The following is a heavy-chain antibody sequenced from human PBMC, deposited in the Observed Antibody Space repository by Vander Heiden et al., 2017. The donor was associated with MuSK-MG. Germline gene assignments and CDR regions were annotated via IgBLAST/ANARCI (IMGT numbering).Heavy chain of an antibody. CDR3: ARQGAAAGTIHYYYMDV. CDR1: GYSLSSGYY. Sequence: QVQLQESGPGLVKPSETLSLTCAVSGYSLSSGYYWGWIRQPPGKGLEWIGSIYHSGSTYYNPSLKSRVTISVDTSKNQFSLKLSSVTAADTAVYYCARQGAAAGTIHYYYMDVWGKGTTVTVSS. J-gene: IGHJ6*03. D-gene: IGHD6-13*01. V-gene: IGHV4-38-2*01. CDR2: IYHSGST.